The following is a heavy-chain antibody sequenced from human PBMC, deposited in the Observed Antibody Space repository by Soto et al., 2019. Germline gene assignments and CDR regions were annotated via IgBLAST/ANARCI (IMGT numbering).Heavy chain of an antibody. V-gene: IGHV5-51*01. CDR1: GYSFISYW. D-gene: IGHD2-2*03. CDR3: ARIIGYCRNNDCSWTFDI. J-gene: IGHJ3*02. Sequence: GESLKISCKTSGYSFISYWVAGVRQKPGKGLEWMGTFYPGDSTSTYSPSFQGQVTISVDKSISTAYLHLSSLKASDTAMYYCARIIGYCRNNDCSWTFDIWGRGTTVTVSS. CDR2: FYPGDSTS.